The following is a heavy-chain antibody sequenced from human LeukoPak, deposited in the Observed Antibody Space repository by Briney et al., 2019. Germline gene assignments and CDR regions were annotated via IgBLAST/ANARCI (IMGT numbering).Heavy chain of an antibody. J-gene: IGHJ4*02. D-gene: IGHD5-18*01. CDR3: ARHPPSGYSYAYPDY. CDR2: IYPGGSET. V-gene: IGHV5-51*01. CDR1: GYSFSNYW. Sequence: GESLKISCQGSGYSFSNYWIGWVRQKPGKGLEWMGIIYPGGSETRYSPSFQGQGTISADKSISTAYLQWSSLKASDTAMYYCARHPPSGYSYAYPDYWGQGTLVTVSS.